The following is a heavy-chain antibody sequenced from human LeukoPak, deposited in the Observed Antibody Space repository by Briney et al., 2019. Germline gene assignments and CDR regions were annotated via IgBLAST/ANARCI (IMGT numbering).Heavy chain of an antibody. CDR1: GGSFSAYY. CDR2: INHSGST. D-gene: IGHD6-19*01. J-gene: IGHJ4*02. CDR3: ARDRLIPGLQWLVLSD. V-gene: IGHV4-34*01. Sequence: PSETLSLTCAVYGGSFSAYYWSRIRQPPGKGLEWIGEINHSGSTNYNPSLKSRVTISVDTSKNQFSLQLNSVTPEDTAVYYCARDRLIPGLQWLVLSDWGQGTLVTVSS.